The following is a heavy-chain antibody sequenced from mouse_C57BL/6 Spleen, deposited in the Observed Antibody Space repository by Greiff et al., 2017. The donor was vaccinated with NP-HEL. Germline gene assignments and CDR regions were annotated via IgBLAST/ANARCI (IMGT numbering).Heavy chain of an antibody. V-gene: IGHV1-53*01. CDR1: GYTFTSYW. Sequence: QVQLKQPGTELVKPGASVKLSCKASGYTFTSYWMHWVKQRPGQGLEWIGNINPSNGGTNYNEKFKSKATLTVDKSSSTAYMQLSSLTSEDSAVYYCATDSSGLAWFAYWGQGTLVTVSA. J-gene: IGHJ3*01. CDR2: INPSNGGT. CDR3: ATDSSGLAWFAY. D-gene: IGHD3-2*02.